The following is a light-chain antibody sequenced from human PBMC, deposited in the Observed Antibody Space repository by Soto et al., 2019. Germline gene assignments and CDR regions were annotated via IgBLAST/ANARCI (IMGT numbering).Light chain of an antibody. CDR3: QQYTSWPYT. Sequence: IVMTQSPATLSVSPGEGATLPCRASQSIGSSLAWYQQKPGQAPRVLIYTASTRATGIPARFSGSGSGTEFTLTISSLQSEDFAVYYCQQYTSWPYTFGQGTKLEIK. V-gene: IGKV3-15*01. CDR1: QSIGSS. CDR2: TAS. J-gene: IGKJ2*01.